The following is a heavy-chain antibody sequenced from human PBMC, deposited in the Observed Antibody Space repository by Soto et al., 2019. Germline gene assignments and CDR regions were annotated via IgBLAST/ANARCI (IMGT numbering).Heavy chain of an antibody. J-gene: IGHJ4*02. Sequence: SETLSLTCTVSGGSITSSSYYWGWIRQPPGKGLEWIGKINHSGRTNYNPSLKSRVTISVDTSKNQFSLKLTSVTAADTAVYYCARDKITGLFDYWGQGTLVTVSS. V-gene: IGHV4-39*07. D-gene: IGHD2-8*02. CDR1: GGSITSSSYY. CDR2: INHSGRT. CDR3: ARDKITGLFDY.